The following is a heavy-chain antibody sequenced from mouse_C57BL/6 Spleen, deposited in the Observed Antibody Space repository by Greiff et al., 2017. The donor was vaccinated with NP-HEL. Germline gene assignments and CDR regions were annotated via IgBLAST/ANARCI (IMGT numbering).Heavy chain of an antibody. D-gene: IGHD2-4*01. J-gene: IGHJ3*01. CDR3: ARDRGDYDVEFAY. V-gene: IGHV5-4*01. CDR2: ISDGGSYT. CDR1: GFTFSSYA. Sequence: EVMLVESGGGLVKPGGSLKLSCAASGFTFSSYAMSWVRQTPEKRLEWVATISDGGSYTYYPDNVKGRFTISRDNAKNNLYLQMSHLKSEDTAMYYCARDRGDYDVEFAYWGQGTLVTVSA.